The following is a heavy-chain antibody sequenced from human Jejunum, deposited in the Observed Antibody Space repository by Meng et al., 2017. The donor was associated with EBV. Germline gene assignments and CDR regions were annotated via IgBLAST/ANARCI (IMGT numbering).Heavy chain of an antibody. D-gene: IGHD5-18*01. CDR2: ISNDERNK. J-gene: IGHJ4*02. CDR3: AKGGYSYGVIDY. V-gene: IGHV3-30*18. Sequence: VELVGSGGGVVQPGRSLRLSCSAAGFTFSSYGMYWVRQAPGKGLECVAVISNDERNKYYADSVKGRFIISRDNSKNTLYLQMSSLRAEDTGVYYCAKGGYSYGVIDYWGQGTLVTVSS. CDR1: GFTFSSYG.